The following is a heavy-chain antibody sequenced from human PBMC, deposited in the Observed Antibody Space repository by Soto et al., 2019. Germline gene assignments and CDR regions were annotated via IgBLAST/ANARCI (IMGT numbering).Heavy chain of an antibody. CDR3: ARGEYYYYGMDV. V-gene: IGHV4-4*02. D-gene: IGHD1-26*01. Sequence: PSETLSLTCAVSGGSISSSNWWSWVRQPPGKGLEWIGEIYHSGSTNYNPSLKNRVTISVDKSKNQFSLKLRSVTAADTAVYYCARGEYYYYGMDVWGQGTTVTVSS. J-gene: IGHJ6*02. CDR1: GGSISSSNW. CDR2: IYHSGST.